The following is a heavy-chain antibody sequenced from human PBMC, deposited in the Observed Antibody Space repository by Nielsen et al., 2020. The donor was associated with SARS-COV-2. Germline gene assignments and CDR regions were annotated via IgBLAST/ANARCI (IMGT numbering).Heavy chain of an antibody. D-gene: IGHD4-23*01. J-gene: IGHJ4*02. CDR2: ISSSSSYI. CDR3: ARDSSEPVTPFAY. V-gene: IGHV3-21*01. Sequence: GESLKISCAASGFTLSSYSMNWVRQAPGKGLEWVSSISSSSSYIYYADSVKGRFTISRDNAKNSLYLQMNSLRAEDTAVYYCARDSSEPVTPFAYWGQGTLVTVSS. CDR1: GFTLSSYS.